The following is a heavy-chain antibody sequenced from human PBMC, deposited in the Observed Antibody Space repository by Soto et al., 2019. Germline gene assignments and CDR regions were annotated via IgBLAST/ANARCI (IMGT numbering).Heavy chain of an antibody. Sequence: PGGSLRLSCAASGFTFSTYSMTWVRQAPGKGLEWVSTISGSGGSTYYIDSVKGRFTISRDNSKNTLYLQMNSLRAEDTAIYYCAKDWTSIWGQGTIVTVSS. V-gene: IGHV3-23*01. J-gene: IGHJ3*02. CDR2: ISGSGGST. D-gene: IGHD3-3*01. CDR3: AKDWTSI. CDR1: GFTFSTYS.